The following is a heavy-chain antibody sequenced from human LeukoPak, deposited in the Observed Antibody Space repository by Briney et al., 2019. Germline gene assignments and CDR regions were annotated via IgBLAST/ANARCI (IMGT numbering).Heavy chain of an antibody. Sequence: GASVKVSCKASGGTFSSYAISWVRQAPGQGLEWMGGIIPISGTANYAQKFQGRVTITADESTSTAYMELSSLRSEDTAVYYCARDGYSSSWYEPESFDYWGQGTLVTVSS. V-gene: IGHV1-69*01. D-gene: IGHD6-13*01. CDR3: ARDGYSSSWYEPESFDY. CDR1: GGTFSSYA. J-gene: IGHJ4*02. CDR2: IIPISGTA.